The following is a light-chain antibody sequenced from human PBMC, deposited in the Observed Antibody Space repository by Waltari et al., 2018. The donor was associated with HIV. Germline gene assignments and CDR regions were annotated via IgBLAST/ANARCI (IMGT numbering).Light chain of an antibody. V-gene: IGLV1-47*01. Sequence: SVLTQPPSASGTPGQRVNISCSGSTSNIGSNDVFWYQHRPGAAPKLLIHRNNQRPSGVPDRFSGSTSGTSASLAISGLRSEDEADYYCVAWDDSLRGVVFGGGTKVAAL. CDR3: VAWDDSLRGVV. J-gene: IGLJ2*01. CDR2: RNN. CDR1: TSNIGSND.